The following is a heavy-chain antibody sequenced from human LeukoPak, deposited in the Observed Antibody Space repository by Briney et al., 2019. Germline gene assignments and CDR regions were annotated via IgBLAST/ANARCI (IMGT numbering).Heavy chain of an antibody. D-gene: IGHD1-26*01. J-gene: IGHJ4*02. Sequence: GGSLRLSCAASGFTFSSYWMSWVRQAAGKGLEWVANLKEDGSEKFYVDSVKGRFTISRDNAKNSLYLQMNSLRAEDTAVYYCARDRWELRKRHFDYWGQGTLVTVSS. CDR2: LKEDGSEK. CDR1: GFTFSSYW. V-gene: IGHV3-7*01. CDR3: ARDRWELRKRHFDY.